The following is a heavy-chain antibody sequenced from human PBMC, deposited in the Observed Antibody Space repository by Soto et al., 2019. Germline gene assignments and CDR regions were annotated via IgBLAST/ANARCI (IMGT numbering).Heavy chain of an antibody. CDR3: ARHTPAISISDH. D-gene: IGHD2-15*01. Sequence: SETLSLTCAVHGGSFSGYYWDWNRQPPGKGLEWIGSIYDSGYTYYNPSPKSRVTVSVDTSKTQFSLTLSSVTAADTAVYYCARHTPAISISDHWGQGTLVTVSS. CDR2: IYDSGYT. CDR1: GGSFSGYY. V-gene: IGHV4-34*01. J-gene: IGHJ4*02.